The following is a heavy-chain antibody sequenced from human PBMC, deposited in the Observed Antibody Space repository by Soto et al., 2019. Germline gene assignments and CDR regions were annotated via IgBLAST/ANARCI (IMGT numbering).Heavy chain of an antibody. V-gene: IGHV3-23*01. CDR2: ISGSGGST. CDR3: AKDLGAPEPYYYYGMDV. D-gene: IGHD1-26*01. Sequence: QPGGSLRLSCAASGFTFSSYAMSWVRQAPGKWLEWVSAISGSGGSTYYADSVKGRFTISRDNSKNTLYLQMNSLRAEDTAVYYCAKDLGAPEPYYYYGMDVWGQGXTVTVSS. CDR1: GFTFSSYA. J-gene: IGHJ6*02.